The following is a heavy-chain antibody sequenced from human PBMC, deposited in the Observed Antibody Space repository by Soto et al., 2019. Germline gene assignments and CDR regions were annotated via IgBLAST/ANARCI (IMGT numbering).Heavy chain of an antibody. J-gene: IGHJ6*03. D-gene: IGHD2-2*01. Sequence: GGSLRLSCAASGFTFSSYWMSWVRQAPGKGLEWVANIKQDGSEKYYVDSVKGRFTISRDNAKNSLYLQMNSLRAEDTAVYYCARRLWRPDQYQLLGDYMDVWGKGTTVTVSS. CDR3: ARRLWRPDQYQLLGDYMDV. V-gene: IGHV3-7*01. CDR1: GFTFSSYW. CDR2: IKQDGSEK.